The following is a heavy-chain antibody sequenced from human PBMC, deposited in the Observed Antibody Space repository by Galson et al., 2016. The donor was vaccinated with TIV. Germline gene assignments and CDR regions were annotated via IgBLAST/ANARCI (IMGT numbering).Heavy chain of an antibody. CDR3: ARVSSWYYVYF. CDR1: GFTFRSNA. V-gene: IGHV3-7*01. J-gene: IGHJ4*02. Sequence: SLRLSCAASGFTFRSNAMSWVRQAPGKGLEWVANIKEDGSEKYYVDSVTGRFTVSRDNAKESLFLQMDSLLVDDTAVYYCARVSSWYYVYFWGQGTLITVSS. D-gene: IGHD6-13*01. CDR2: IKEDGSEK.